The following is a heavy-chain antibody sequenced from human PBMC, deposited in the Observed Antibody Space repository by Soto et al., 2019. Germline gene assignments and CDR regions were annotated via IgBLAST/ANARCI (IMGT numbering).Heavy chain of an antibody. Sequence: SGPTLVNPTQTLTLTCIFSGFSLRTSGVGVGWIRQPPGKALEWLGFIYWNDDKRYSPSLKSRLTITKDTSKNQVVLTMTNMEPVDTATYYCAKSGSSGWYGWFDPWGQGTLVTVPS. J-gene: IGHJ5*02. CDR3: AKSGSSGWYGWFDP. CDR1: GFSLRTSGVG. CDR2: IYWNDDK. D-gene: IGHD6-19*01. V-gene: IGHV2-5*01.